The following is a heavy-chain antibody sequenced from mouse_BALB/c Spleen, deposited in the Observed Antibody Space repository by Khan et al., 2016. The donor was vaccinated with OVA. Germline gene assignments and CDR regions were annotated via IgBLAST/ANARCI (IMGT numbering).Heavy chain of an antibody. CDR2: ISSGSGTI. CDR3: ARGDLPTDFAMDY. CDR1: GFTLSTFG. Sequence: EVELVESGGGLVQPGGSRKLSCAASGFTLSTFGMHWVRQAPEKGLEWVAYISSGSGTIYYADTVKGRFTISRDNPKNTLFLQMTSLRSEDTAMYYCARGDLPTDFAMDYWGQGTSVTVSS. J-gene: IGHJ4*01. V-gene: IGHV5-17*02.